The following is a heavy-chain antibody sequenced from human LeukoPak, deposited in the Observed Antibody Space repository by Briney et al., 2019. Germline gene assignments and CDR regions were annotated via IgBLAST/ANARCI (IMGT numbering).Heavy chain of an antibody. Sequence: GSLSLSCAASGFTFSNYDMSWVRQAPGKGLEWVSAISGSGGSTYYADSVKGRFTMSRDNSKNTLYLQMYSLRAEDTAVYYCAKDASSGTYFDYWGLGTLVSVSS. CDR2: ISGSGGST. D-gene: IGHD1-26*01. J-gene: IGHJ4*02. V-gene: IGHV3-23*01. CDR1: GFTFSNYD. CDR3: AKDASSGTYFDY.